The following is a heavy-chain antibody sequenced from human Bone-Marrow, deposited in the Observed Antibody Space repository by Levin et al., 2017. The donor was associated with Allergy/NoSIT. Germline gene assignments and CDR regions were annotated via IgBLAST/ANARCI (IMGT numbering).Heavy chain of an antibody. CDR2: INPKSGDT. CDR1: GYTFSGNY. V-gene: IGHV1-2*06. CDR3: AREYSGDWNAGWFDP. Sequence: ASVKVSCKASGYTFSGNYLHWVRQAPGQGLEWMGRINPKSGDTNYAQKFQGRVTMTRDTSISTAYMDLSRLTSDDTAVYYCAREYSGDWNAGWFDPWGQGVLVTVSS. D-gene: IGHD6-19*01. J-gene: IGHJ5*02.